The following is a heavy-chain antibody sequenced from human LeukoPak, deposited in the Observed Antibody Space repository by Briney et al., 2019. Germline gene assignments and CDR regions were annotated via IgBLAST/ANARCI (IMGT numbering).Heavy chain of an antibody. J-gene: IGHJ4*02. CDR1: GFTFSSYG. D-gene: IGHD5-12*01. CDR2: ISYDGSNK. V-gene: IGHV3-30*18. Sequence: GRSLRLSGAASGFTFSSYGMHWVRQAPGKGLEWVAVISYDGSNKYYADSVKGRFTISRDNSKNTLYLQMNSLRAEDTAVYYCAKDTVVATLGYWGQGTLVTVSS. CDR3: AKDTVVATLGY.